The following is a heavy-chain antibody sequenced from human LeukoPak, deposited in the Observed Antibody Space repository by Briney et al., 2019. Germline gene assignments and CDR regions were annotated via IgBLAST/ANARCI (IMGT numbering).Heavy chain of an antibody. J-gene: IGHJ1*01. Sequence: PGGSLRLSCAASGFTSSSYWMHWVRQAPGKGLEWVSRIKSDGSTNYADSVKGRFTISRDNAKNTLSLQMNSLRAEDTGVYYCARAPSEIGGYYPEYFRHWGQGTLVTVSS. CDR2: IKSDGST. V-gene: IGHV3-74*01. CDR1: GFTSSSYW. CDR3: ARAPSEIGGYYPEYFRH. D-gene: IGHD3-22*01.